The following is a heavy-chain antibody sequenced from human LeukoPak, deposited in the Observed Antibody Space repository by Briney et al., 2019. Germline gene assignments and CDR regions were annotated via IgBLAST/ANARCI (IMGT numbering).Heavy chain of an antibody. D-gene: IGHD3-10*01. CDR3: VRQLLVKGTYYFDY. CDR2: IYPGDSDT. CDR1: GYSFTTYW. V-gene: IGHV5-51*01. J-gene: IGHJ4*02. Sequence: GESLKISCKVSGYSFTTYWIGWVRQMPGKGLEWMGIIYPGDSDTKYSPSFQGQVTISADKPISTAYLQWSSLKASDTAMYYCVRQLLVKGTYYFDYWGQGTLVTVSS.